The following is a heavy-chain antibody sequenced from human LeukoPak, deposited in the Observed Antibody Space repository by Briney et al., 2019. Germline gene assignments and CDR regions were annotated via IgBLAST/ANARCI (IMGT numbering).Heavy chain of an antibody. CDR3: ATLVIAVAGGFGDY. V-gene: IGHV1-2*02. J-gene: IGHJ4*02. CDR1: GYTFTGYY. Sequence: VASVKVSCKASGYTFTGYYMHWVRQAPGQGLEWMGWINPNSGGTNYAQKFQGRVTMTRDTSISTGYMELSRLRSDDTAVYCCATLVIAVAGGFGDYWGQGTLVTVSS. CDR2: INPNSGGT. D-gene: IGHD6-19*01.